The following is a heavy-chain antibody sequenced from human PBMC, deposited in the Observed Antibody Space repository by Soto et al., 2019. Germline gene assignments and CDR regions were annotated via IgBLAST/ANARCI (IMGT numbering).Heavy chain of an antibody. D-gene: IGHD3-22*01. J-gene: IGHJ4*02. Sequence: QVQLVESGGVVVQPGRSLRLSCEVSGFTFNNYGMHWVRQAPGKGLEWVAVIWYDGTYEFYANSVKSRVTISRDNSKKTLYLQMESLRAEDSAVYYCARMGFTYYYDRSGYSRRDPGDYLGQGVLVTVSS. CDR3: ARMGFTYYYDRSGYSRRDPGDY. CDR1: GFTFNNYG. V-gene: IGHV3-33*01. CDR2: IWYDGTYE.